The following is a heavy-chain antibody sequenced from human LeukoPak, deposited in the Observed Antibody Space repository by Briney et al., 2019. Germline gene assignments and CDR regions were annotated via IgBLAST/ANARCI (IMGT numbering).Heavy chain of an antibody. CDR1: GGSISSYY. V-gene: IGHV4-59*08. Sequence: PSETLSLTCTVSGGSISSYYWSWIRKPPGKRLEWIGYNYYSGNTNHNPSLRSRVTISIDTSKNQFSLKLSSVTAADTAVYYCARVGDGNFDCWGQGTLVTVSS. J-gene: IGHJ4*02. D-gene: IGHD3-16*01. CDR3: ARVGDGNFDC. CDR2: NYYSGNT.